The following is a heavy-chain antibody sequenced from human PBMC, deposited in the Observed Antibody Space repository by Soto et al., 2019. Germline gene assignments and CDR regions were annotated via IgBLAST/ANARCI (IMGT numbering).Heavy chain of an antibody. CDR1: GYAFTSYD. CDR3: AVAARVRFFAWFDP. J-gene: IGHJ5*02. D-gene: IGHD6-6*01. Sequence: QVQLVQSGAEVKKPGASVKVSCKASGYAFTSYDINWVRQATGQGLEWMGWMNPNSGNTGYAQKFQGRVTMTRNTSISTAYMELSSLRSEDTAVYYCAVAARVRFFAWFDPWGQGTLVTVSS. V-gene: IGHV1-8*01. CDR2: MNPNSGNT.